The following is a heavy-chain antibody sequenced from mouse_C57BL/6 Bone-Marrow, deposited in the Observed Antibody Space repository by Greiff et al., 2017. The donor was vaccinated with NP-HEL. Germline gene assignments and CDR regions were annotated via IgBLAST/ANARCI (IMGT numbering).Heavy chain of an antibody. CDR2: SRNKANDYTT. CDR1: GFTFSDFY. D-gene: IGHD2-3*01. J-gene: IGHJ2*01. Sequence: EVQLVESGGGLVQSGRSLRLSCATSGFTFSDFYMEWVRQAPGKGLEWIAASRNKANDYTTEYSASVKGRFIVSRDTSQSILYLQMNALRAEDTAIYYCARDAIYDGTGDYWGQGTTLTVSS. CDR3: ARDAIYDGTGDY. V-gene: IGHV7-1*01.